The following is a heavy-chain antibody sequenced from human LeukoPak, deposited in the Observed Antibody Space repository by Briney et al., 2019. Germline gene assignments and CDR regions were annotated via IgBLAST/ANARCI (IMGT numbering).Heavy chain of an antibody. Sequence: GGSLRLSCAASGFTFRTYWMSWVRQAPGKGLEWVANIKQDGNEKYYVDSVKGRFTISRDNSKNTLYLQMNSLRAEDTAVYYCARGGNYYDSSGYYGGYYYYYMDVWGKGTTVTISS. D-gene: IGHD3-22*01. J-gene: IGHJ6*03. CDR2: IKQDGNEK. V-gene: IGHV3-7*01. CDR1: GFTFRTYW. CDR3: ARGGNYYDSSGYYGGYYYYYMDV.